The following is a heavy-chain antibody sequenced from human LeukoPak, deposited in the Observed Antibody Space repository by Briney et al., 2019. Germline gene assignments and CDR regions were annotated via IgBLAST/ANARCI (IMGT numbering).Heavy chain of an antibody. D-gene: IGHD2/OR15-2a*01. V-gene: IGHV3-23*01. CDR1: VFTFYKNG. CDR2: NSDGST. J-gene: IGHJ5*01. CDR3: MKENSTWDLVIWFDS. Sequence: GGSLRLSCAAWVFTFYKNGESWLRQARGKGLEWVASNSDGSTYYADSVEGRFTIPIDKFRDTLYLEMNRLRDEDTASYYCMKENSTWDLVIWFDSWGQGTPVTVSS.